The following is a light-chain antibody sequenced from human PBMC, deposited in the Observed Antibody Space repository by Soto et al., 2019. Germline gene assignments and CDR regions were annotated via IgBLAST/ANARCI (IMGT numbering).Light chain of an antibody. CDR1: SSNIGAGYD. CDR3: QSYDSSLSAWV. V-gene: IGLV1-40*01. J-gene: IGLJ3*02. CDR2: GNI. Sequence: QSVLTQPPSVSGAPGQRVTMSCTGSSSNIGAGYDVHWFQQLPGTAPRLLIYGNINRLSGVPARFSGSKSGTSASLAITGLHAEDEADYYCQSYDSSLSAWVFGGGTKLTVL.